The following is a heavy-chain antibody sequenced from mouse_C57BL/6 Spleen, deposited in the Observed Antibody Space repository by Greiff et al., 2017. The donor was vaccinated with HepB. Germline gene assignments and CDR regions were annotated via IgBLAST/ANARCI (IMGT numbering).Heavy chain of an antibody. V-gene: IGHV14-1*01. Sequence: VQLQQSGAELVRPGASVKLSCTASGFNIKDYYMHWVKQRPEQGLEWIGRIDPEDGDTEYAPKFQGKATMTADTSSNTAYLQLSSLTSEDTAVYYCTTEITTAYCAMDYWGQGTSVTVSS. CDR1: GFNIKDYY. D-gene: IGHD1-2*01. CDR3: TTEITTAYCAMDY. CDR2: IDPEDGDT. J-gene: IGHJ4*01.